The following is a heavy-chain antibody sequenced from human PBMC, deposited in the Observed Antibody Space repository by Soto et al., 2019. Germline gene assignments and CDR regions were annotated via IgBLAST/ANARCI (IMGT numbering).Heavy chain of an antibody. CDR2: INNGGGST. CDR3: VKDRRLRLGGLSYIDL. CDR1: GFTFSNYA. J-gene: IGHJ2*01. D-gene: IGHD3-16*02. V-gene: IGHV3-23*01. Sequence: EVQVLESGGGLVQPGGSLRLSCAASGFTFSNYAMSWVRQAPGKGLEWISTINNGGGSTYYGDSVKGRFTISRDNSKNTLYLQMNSLRAEDTAIYYCVKDRRLRLGGLSYIDLWGRGTLVTVSS.